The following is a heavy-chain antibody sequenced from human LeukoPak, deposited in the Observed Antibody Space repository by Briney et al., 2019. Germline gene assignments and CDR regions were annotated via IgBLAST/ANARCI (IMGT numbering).Heavy chain of an antibody. J-gene: IGHJ5*02. Sequence: ASVKVSCKASGYTFTSYGISWVRQAPGQGLEWMGWISAYNGNTNYAQKLQGRVTMTTDTSTSTAYMELRSLRSDDTAVYYCAREFHVPYYDILTGYYIYWFDPWGQGTLVTVSS. CDR1: GYTFTSYG. CDR2: ISAYNGNT. D-gene: IGHD3-9*01. V-gene: IGHV1-18*01. CDR3: AREFHVPYYDILTGYYIYWFDP.